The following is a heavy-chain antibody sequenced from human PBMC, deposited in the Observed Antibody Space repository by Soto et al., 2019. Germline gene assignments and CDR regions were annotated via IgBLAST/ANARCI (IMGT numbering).Heavy chain of an antibody. J-gene: IGHJ4*02. Sequence: PGGSLRLSCVASGFIFSYYAMHWARQSPGKGLEWVSYISSSGSPLYYADSVKGRFTISRDNAKNSLYLQMSSLRAEDTALYYCARDPDTTSKVDHWGQGTQVTVSS. D-gene: IGHD1-1*01. CDR2: ISSSGSPL. CDR1: GFIFSYYA. CDR3: ARDPDTTSKVDH. V-gene: IGHV3-11*01.